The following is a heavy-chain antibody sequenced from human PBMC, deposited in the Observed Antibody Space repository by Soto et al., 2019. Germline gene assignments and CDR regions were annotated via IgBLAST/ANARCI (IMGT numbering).Heavy chain of an antibody. D-gene: IGHD3-22*01. V-gene: IGHV1-69*06. CDR1: GGTFSSYA. CDR2: IIPIFGTA. J-gene: IGHJ6*02. Sequence: SVKVSCKASGGTFSSYAISWVRQAPGQGLEWMGGIIPIFGTANYAQKFQGRVTITADKSTSTAYMELSSLRSEDTAVYYCARGGGSSGYGHYYYYSGMDAWGQGPTVTVSS. CDR3: ARGGGSSGYGHYYYYSGMDA.